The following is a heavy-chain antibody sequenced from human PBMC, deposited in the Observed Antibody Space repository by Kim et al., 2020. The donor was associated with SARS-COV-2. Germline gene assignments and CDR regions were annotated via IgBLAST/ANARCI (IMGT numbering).Heavy chain of an antibody. CDR1: GFTFSSDA. V-gene: IGHV3-23*01. J-gene: IGHJ6*02. CDR3: AKDYQLLGTSDYYYYGMDV. CDR2: ISGNGGST. D-gene: IGHD2-2*01. Sequence: GGSLRLSCAASGFTFSSDAMSWVRQAPGKGLEWVSAISGNGGSTYYADSVKGRFTISRDNSKNTLYLQMNSLRAEDTAVYYCAKDYQLLGTSDYYYYGMDVWGQGNTVTVSS.